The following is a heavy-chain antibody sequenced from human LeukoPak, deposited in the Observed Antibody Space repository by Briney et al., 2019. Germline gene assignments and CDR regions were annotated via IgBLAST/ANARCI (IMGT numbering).Heavy chain of an antibody. D-gene: IGHD5-12*01. CDR2: MNPNSGNT. V-gene: IGHV1-8*01. CDR1: GYTFTSYD. Sequence: ASVKVSCKASGYTFTSYDINWVRQATGQGLEWMGWMNPNSGNTGYAQKFQGRVTMTRNTSISTAYVELSSLRSEDTAVYYCARAQSYSGYDPAGWFDPWGQGTLVTVSS. CDR3: ARAQSYSGYDPAGWFDP. J-gene: IGHJ5*02.